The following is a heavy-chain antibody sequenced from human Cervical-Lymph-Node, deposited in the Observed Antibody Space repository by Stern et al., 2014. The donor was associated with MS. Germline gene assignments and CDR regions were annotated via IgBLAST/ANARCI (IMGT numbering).Heavy chain of an antibody. J-gene: IGHJ3*02. CDR3: AREGYSSSYDAFDI. Sequence: QLQLQKSGPGLVKPSGTLSLTCAVSGGSISSRNWWSWVRQPPGKGLEWIGEIYHSGSTNYNPSLKSRVTISVDKPKNQFSLKLSSVTAADTAVYYCAREGYSSSYDAFDIWGQGTMVTVSS. D-gene: IGHD6-6*01. CDR2: IYHSGST. CDR1: GGSISSRNW. V-gene: IGHV4-4*02.